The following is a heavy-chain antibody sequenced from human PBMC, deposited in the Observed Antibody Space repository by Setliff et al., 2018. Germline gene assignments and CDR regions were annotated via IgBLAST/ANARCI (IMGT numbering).Heavy chain of an antibody. CDR3: ARTLPHEGYSYGRDAFDS. Sequence: PGESLKISCKGSGYSFTSYWIAWVRQMPGEGLEWMGIIYPGDSDTRYSPSFQGQVTISADRSTRTAYLQWGTLKASDTSFYYCARTLPHEGYSYGRDAFDSGGQGTMVTVSS. D-gene: IGHD5-18*01. V-gene: IGHV5-51*01. CDR1: GYSFTSYW. CDR2: IYPGDSDT. J-gene: IGHJ3*02.